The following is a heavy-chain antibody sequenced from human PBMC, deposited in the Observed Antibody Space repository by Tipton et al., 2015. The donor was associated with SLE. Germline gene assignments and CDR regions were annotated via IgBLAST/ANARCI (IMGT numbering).Heavy chain of an antibody. CDR2: IKQDGSEK. J-gene: IGHJ4*02. D-gene: IGHD6-6*01. CDR3: ARDGPYSSSAGYFDY. V-gene: IGHV3-7*01. CDR1: GGSISSYY. Sequence: LSLTCTVSGGSISSYYWSWVRQAPGKGLEWVANIKQDGSEKYYVDSVKGRFTISRDNAKNSLYLQMNSLRAEDTAVYYCARDGPYSSSAGYFDYWGQGTLVTVSS.